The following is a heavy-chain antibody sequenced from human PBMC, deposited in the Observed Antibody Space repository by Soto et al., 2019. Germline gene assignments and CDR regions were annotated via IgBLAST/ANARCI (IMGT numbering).Heavy chain of an antibody. J-gene: IGHJ4*02. CDR2: IYRSGST. V-gene: IGHV4-4*02. CDR1: GDSISSTNC. CDR3: ARDSEFYYDTSGYYRGYFDY. D-gene: IGHD3-22*01. Sequence: SEILSLTCAVSGDSISSTNCWIWVRQPPGKGLDWIGEIYRSGSTNYNPSLKSRVTISLDKSKNQFSLNLSSVTAADTAVYYCARDSEFYYDTSGYYRGYFDYWGQGTLVTVSS.